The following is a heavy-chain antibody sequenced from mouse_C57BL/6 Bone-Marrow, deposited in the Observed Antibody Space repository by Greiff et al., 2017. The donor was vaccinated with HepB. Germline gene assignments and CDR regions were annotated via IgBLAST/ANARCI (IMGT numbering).Heavy chain of an antibody. CDR2: INPNNGGT. CDR1: GYTFTDYY. D-gene: IGHD2-1*01. CDR3: ASDYYFSFAY. V-gene: IGHV1-26*01. J-gene: IGHJ3*01. Sequence: EVQLQQSGPELVKPGASVKISCKASGYTFTDYYMNWVKQSHGKSLEWIGDINPNNGGTSYNQKFKGKATLTVDKSSSTAYMELRSLTSEYSAVYYCASDYYFSFAYWGQGTLVTVSA.